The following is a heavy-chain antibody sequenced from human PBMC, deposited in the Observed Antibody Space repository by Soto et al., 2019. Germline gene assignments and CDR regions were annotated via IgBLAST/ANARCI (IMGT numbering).Heavy chain of an antibody. Sequence: ASVKVSCKASGYTFTSYYMHWVRQAPGQGLEWMGIINPSGGSTSYAQKFQGRVTMTRDTSTSAVYMELSSLRSEDTAVYYCARGQPRRYFDWLFPSHFDYWGQGTLVTVSS. J-gene: IGHJ4*02. CDR1: GYTFTSYY. CDR3: ARGQPRRYFDWLFPSHFDY. V-gene: IGHV1-46*03. D-gene: IGHD3-9*01. CDR2: INPSGGST.